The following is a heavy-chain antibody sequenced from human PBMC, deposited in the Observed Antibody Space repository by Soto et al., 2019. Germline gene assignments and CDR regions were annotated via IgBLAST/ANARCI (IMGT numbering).Heavy chain of an antibody. J-gene: IGHJ4*02. Sequence: QVQLVESGGGVVQPGRSLRLSCAASGFTFSSYGMHWVRQAPGKGLEWVAVISYDGSNKYYADSVKGRFTISRDNSKNTLYLQMNSLRAEDTAVYYCAKDGAPYDYEGVDYWGQGTLVTVSS. V-gene: IGHV3-30*18. CDR2: ISYDGSNK. CDR1: GFTFSSYG. D-gene: IGHD3-16*01. CDR3: AKDGAPYDYEGVDY.